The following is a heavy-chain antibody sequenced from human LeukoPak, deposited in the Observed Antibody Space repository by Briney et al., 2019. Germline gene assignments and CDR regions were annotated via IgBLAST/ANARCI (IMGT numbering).Heavy chain of an antibody. V-gene: IGHV3-11*01. CDR3: ARDYDFWVGYYSYFDN. Sequence: GSLRLSCVGFGFNFNYYYLGLNRQAPGQGVEWISYISNSGRTMDYADSVKGRFTISRDNARKSLYLEMNSLRAEDTAVYYCARDYDFWVGYYSYFDNWGQGALVTVSS. CDR1: GFNFNYYY. D-gene: IGHD3-3*01. J-gene: IGHJ4*02. CDR2: ISNSGRTM.